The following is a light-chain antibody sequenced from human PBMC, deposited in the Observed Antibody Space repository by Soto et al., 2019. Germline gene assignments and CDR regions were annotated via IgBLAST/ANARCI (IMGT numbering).Light chain of an antibody. Sequence: ELVLTQSPATLSLSPGERATLSCRASQSVGSSLAWYQQRPGQAPRLIIHDASNRATGIPARFSGSGSGTDFTLTISSLTHEDFAVYYWQHRSCCPLVFGGGTRVEIK. CDR1: QSVGSS. V-gene: IGKV3-11*01. CDR3: QHRSCCPLV. CDR2: DAS. J-gene: IGKJ4*01.